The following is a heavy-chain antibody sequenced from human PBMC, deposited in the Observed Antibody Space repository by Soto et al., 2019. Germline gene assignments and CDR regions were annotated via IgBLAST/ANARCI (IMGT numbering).Heavy chain of an antibody. Sequence: EVQLLESGGGLVQPGGSLRLSCAASGFTFSSYAMNWVRQAPGKGLEWVSSISDSGGTTYHADSAKGRFTISRDNSKNTLFLQMNSLRVEDTAVYYCARPYRDGYNYDYWGQGTLVTVSS. D-gene: IGHD5-12*01. CDR2: ISDSGGTT. CDR3: ARPYRDGYNYDY. V-gene: IGHV3-23*01. CDR1: GFTFSSYA. J-gene: IGHJ4*01.